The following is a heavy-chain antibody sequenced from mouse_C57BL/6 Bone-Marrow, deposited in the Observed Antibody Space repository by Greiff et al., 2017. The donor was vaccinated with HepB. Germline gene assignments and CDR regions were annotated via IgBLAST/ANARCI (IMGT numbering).Heavy chain of an antibody. D-gene: IGHD1-1*01. CDR1: GYTFTSYW. CDR3: SRPLITTVVGGDY. Sequence: GAELVKPGASVKLSCKASGYTFTSYWMQWVKQRPGQGLEWIGEIDPSDSYTNYNQKFKGKATLTVDTSSSTAYMQLSSLTSEDSAVYYCSRPLITTVVGGDYWGQGTTLTVSS. V-gene: IGHV1-50*01. J-gene: IGHJ2*01. CDR2: IDPSDSYT.